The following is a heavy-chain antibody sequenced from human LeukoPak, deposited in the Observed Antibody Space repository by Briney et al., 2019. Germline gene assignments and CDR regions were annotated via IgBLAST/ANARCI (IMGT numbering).Heavy chain of an antibody. CDR1: GGSFSGYY. CDR2: INHSGST. Sequence: PSETLSLTCAVYGGSFSGYYWSWIRQPPGKGLEWIGEINHSGSTNYNPSLKSRVTISVDTSKNQFSLKLSSVTAADTAVYYCARRPGYFDYWGQGTLVTVSS. D-gene: IGHD6-6*01. V-gene: IGHV4-34*01. J-gene: IGHJ4*02. CDR3: ARRPGYFDY.